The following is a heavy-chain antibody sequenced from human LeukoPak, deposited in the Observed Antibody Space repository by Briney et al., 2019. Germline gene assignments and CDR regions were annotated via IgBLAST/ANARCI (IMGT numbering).Heavy chain of an antibody. V-gene: IGHV1-69*13. CDR1: GYTLTELS. J-gene: IGHJ6*02. D-gene: IGHD1-26*01. CDR3: ARGDLVGATTYYYYGMDV. CDR2: IIPIFGTP. Sequence: GASVKVSCKVSGYTLTELSMHWVRQAPGQGREWMGGIIPIFGTPSYAQKFQGRVTITADESTSTAYMELSSLRSEDTAVYYCARGDLVGATTYYYYGMDVWGQGTTVTVSS.